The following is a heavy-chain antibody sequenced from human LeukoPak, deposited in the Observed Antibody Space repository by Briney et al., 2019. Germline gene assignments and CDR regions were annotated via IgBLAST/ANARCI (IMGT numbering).Heavy chain of an antibody. CDR2: VSTYNGNT. J-gene: IGHJ4*02. CDR3: ARPHSLGGSFYMFDY. V-gene: IGHV1-18*01. Sequence: ASVKVSCKTSGYAFTTYNIAWVRQAPGHGLEWIGWVSTYNGNTDYAQTVQGRVSMTTDASTNTAYMDLRSLRPDDTAVYYCARPHSLGGSFYMFDYWGQGTLITVSS. D-gene: IGHD1-26*01. CDR1: GYAFTTYN.